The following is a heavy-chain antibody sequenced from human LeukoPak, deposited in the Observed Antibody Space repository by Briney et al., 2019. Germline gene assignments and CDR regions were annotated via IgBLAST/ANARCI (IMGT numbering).Heavy chain of an antibody. Sequence: SETLSLTCSVSGASTTSYYWNWIRQAPGKGLEWIGYIYSDGTTSYSPSLRSRVTISIDASRNQFSLKLSSVTAADAAVYYCARDTRSYDTSGYYYFDYWGQGALVTVSS. V-gene: IGHV4-59*01. D-gene: IGHD3-22*01. CDR2: IYSDGTT. CDR1: GASTTSYY. J-gene: IGHJ4*02. CDR3: ARDTRSYDTSGYYYFDY.